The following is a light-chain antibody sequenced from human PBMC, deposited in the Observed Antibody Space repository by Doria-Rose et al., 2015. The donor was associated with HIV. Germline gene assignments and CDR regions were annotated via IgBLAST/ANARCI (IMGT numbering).Light chain of an antibody. J-gene: IGLJ2*01. CDR1: SSNIGTGYD. CDR3: QSYDNSLHSVV. V-gene: IGLV1-40*01. CDR2: DNS. Sequence: LTQPPSVSGAPRQRVTISCTGTSSNIGTGYDVHWYQQLPGKAPKVLIYDNSNRPSGVPDRFSGSKPGTSVSLAITGLQAEDEADYYCQSYDNSLHSVVFGGGTRLTVL.